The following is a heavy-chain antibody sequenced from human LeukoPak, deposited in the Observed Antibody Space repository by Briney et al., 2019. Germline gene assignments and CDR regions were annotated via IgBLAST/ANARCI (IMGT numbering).Heavy chain of an antibody. CDR3: AKRAMYAGAFDI. CDR1: GFTFNNYA. CDR2: ITGSGDGT. D-gene: IGHD2-8*01. V-gene: IGHV3-23*01. Sequence: GGSLRLSCAASGFTFNNYALSWVRQAPGKGLEWVSAITGSGDGTHYADSVKGRFTISRDNSKNTLFLQLNSLRVEDTAVYYCAKRAMYAGAFDIRGQGTVVTVSS. J-gene: IGHJ3*02.